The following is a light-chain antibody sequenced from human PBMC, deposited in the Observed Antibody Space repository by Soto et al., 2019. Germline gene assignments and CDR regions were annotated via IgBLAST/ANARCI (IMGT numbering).Light chain of an antibody. CDR2: DAS. V-gene: IGKV1-5*01. CDR3: QQYDSYSWT. J-gene: IGKJ1*01. CDR1: ESIRTW. Sequence: IQMTQSPPSLSASIGDRVTITCRASESIRTWLAWYQHKPGKAPKFLIYDASSLESGVPSRFSGSGSGTEFTLTISSLQTDDFATYYCQQYDSYSWTFGQGTKVDIK.